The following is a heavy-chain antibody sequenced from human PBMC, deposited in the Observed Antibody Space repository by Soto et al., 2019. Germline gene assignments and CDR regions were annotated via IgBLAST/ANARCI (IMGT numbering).Heavy chain of an antibody. J-gene: IGHJ4*02. D-gene: IGHD2-15*01. Sequence: PGGSLRLSCAACGLIFEECSMNWVRQPPGKGPEWLASISPSSTYIRYADSVKGRFTISRDNARNSLSLQMMNLRADDTAIYYCATDTGDIEVVPATTWGQGTLVTVSS. CDR2: ISPSSTYI. CDR3: ATDTGDIEVVPATT. CDR1: GLIFEECS. V-gene: IGHV3-21*04.